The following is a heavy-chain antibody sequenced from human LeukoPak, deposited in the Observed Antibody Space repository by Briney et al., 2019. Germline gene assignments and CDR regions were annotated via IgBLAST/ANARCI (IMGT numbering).Heavy chain of an antibody. D-gene: IGHD2-21*01. CDR3: ARRGGAGRSFDY. Sequence: PSETLSLTCTVSGASVSSGGYYSSWIRQPPGKGLEWIGNIYYSGSTNYNPSLKSGVTISVDTSKNQFSLKVSSVTAADTAVYYCARRGGAGRSFDYWGQGTLVTVSS. CDR1: GASVSSGGYY. V-gene: IGHV4-61*08. CDR2: IYYSGST. J-gene: IGHJ4*02.